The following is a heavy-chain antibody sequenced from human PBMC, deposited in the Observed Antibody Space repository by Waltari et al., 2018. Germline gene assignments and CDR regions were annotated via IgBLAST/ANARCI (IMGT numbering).Heavy chain of an antibody. CDR3: ARVVGWLQSYYYYGMEV. J-gene: IGHJ6*02. V-gene: IGHV1-46*01. CDR2: INRSGETR. Sequence: QVQLVQSGAEVKQPGASVNISCKTSGYTFTTYYIHWVRQAPGQGLEWMGIINRSGETRSCKQKFQGRVSMTRDMSTGTVYMELSRLTSGDTAVYYCARVVGWLQSYYYYGMEVWGQGTTVTVSS. D-gene: IGHD1-26*01. CDR1: GYTFTTYY.